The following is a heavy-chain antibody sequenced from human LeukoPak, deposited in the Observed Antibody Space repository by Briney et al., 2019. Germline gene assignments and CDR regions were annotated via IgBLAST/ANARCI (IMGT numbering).Heavy chain of an antibody. CDR3: TANFNY. CDR2: IKEDGSDK. J-gene: IGHJ4*02. CDR1: GFIFSNYW. V-gene: IGHV3-7*01. Sequence: GGSLRLSCEASGFIFSNYWMAWVRQAPGKGLEWVANIKEDGSDKNYVESMKGRYTISRDNAQNSLYLQMNRLGVEDTAVYYCTANFNYWGQGTLVIVSS.